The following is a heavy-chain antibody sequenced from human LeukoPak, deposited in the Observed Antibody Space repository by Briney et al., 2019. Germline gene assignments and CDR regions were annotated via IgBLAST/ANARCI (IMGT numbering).Heavy chain of an antibody. CDR3: ARDYYDSSGYPFDY. Sequence: SETLSLTCTVSGYSISSGYYWGWIRQPPGKGLEWIGSIYHSGSTYYNPSLKSRVTISVDTSKNQFSLKLSSVTAADTAVYYCARDYYDSSGYPFDYWGQGTLVTVSS. V-gene: IGHV4-38-2*02. J-gene: IGHJ4*02. CDR1: GYSISSGYY. CDR2: IYHSGST. D-gene: IGHD3-22*01.